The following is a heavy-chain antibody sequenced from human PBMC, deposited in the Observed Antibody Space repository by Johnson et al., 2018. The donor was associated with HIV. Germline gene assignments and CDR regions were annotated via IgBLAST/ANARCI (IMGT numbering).Heavy chain of an antibody. CDR1: GFTFSSYA. D-gene: IGHD4-17*01. J-gene: IGHJ3*02. V-gene: IGHV3-30*04. CDR2: ISCDGSNK. CDR3: AGGRDPGDYVGLGAFDI. Sequence: QVQLVESGGGVVQPGRSLRLSCAASGFTFSSYAMHWVRQAPGKGLEWVAVISCDGSNKYYADSVKGRFTISRDNSKNTLYLQMNSLRAEDTAVYLCAGGRDPGDYVGLGAFDIWGQGTMVTVSS.